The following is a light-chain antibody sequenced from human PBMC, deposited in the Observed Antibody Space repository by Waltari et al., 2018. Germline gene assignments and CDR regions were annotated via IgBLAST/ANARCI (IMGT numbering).Light chain of an antibody. CDR1: SSDVGCYNY. J-gene: IGLJ2*01. CDR2: DVS. Sequence: QSALTPPASVSGSPGQSITLSCTRTSSDVGCYNYVPWYQQHPGKAPKLMIYDVSNRPSGVSNRFSGSKSGNTASLTISGLQAEDEADYYCSSYTSSSTRVFGGGTKLTVL. V-gene: IGLV2-14*01. CDR3: SSYTSSSTRV.